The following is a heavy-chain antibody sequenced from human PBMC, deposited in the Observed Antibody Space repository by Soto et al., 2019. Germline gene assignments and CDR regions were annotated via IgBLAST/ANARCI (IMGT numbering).Heavy chain of an antibody. CDR2: IIPILGIA. CDR1: GGTFSSYT. CDR3: ARDISGYYDSSGYYYWFDP. V-gene: IGHV1-69*04. D-gene: IGHD3-22*01. Sequence: SVKVSCKASGGTFSSYTISWVRQAPGQGLEWMGRIIPILGIANYAQKFQGRVTITADKSTSTAYMELSSLRSEDTAVYYCARDISGYYDSSGYYYWFDPWGQGTLVTVSS. J-gene: IGHJ5*02.